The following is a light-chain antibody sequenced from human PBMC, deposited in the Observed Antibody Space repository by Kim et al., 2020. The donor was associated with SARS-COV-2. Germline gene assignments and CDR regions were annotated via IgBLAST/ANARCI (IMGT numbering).Light chain of an antibody. Sequence: SASVGDRVTITCRASQSINTRLAWYQQKSGKAPNLLIFDASSMRSGVPSRFSGSGSETEFTLTISSLQPDDFAIYYCQQYYTYSTFGQGTKVDIK. J-gene: IGKJ1*01. CDR2: DAS. CDR1: QSINTR. CDR3: QQYYTYST. V-gene: IGKV1-5*01.